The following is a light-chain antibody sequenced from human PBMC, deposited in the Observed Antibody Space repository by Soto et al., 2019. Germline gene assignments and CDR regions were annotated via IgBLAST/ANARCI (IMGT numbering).Light chain of an antibody. V-gene: IGKV1-5*01. CDR1: QSISTW. CDR3: QQYNSYYT. CDR2: DAS. J-gene: IGKJ2*01. Sequence: DIQMTQSPSTLSASVGDRVTITCRASQSISTWVAWYQQKPGKAPKLLIHDASSLESGVPSRFSGSGSGTEFTLTISSLQPDDFATYYFQQYNSYYTFGQGTKVDIK.